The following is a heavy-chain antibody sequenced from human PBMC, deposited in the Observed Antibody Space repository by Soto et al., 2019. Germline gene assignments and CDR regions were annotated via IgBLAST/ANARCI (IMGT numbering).Heavy chain of an antibody. CDR2: IQQDGTAK. V-gene: IGHV3-7*01. Sequence: GGSLRLSCAASGLTISSYWMSWVRQAPGKGLGWVANIQQDGTAKYYADSVKGRFTISRDNAKNSLHLQMNSLRADDTAVYYCARGYTVFGEVTRYPSHYWGPGIKLTV. D-gene: IGHD3-3*01. J-gene: IGHJ4*02. CDR1: GLTISSYW. CDR3: ARGYTVFGEVTRYPSHY.